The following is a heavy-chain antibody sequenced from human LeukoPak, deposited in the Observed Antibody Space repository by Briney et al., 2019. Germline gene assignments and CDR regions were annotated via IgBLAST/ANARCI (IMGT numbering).Heavy chain of an antibody. J-gene: IGHJ4*02. CDR1: GFTFSSYG. CDR2: IRYDGSNK. D-gene: IGHD4-17*01. CDR3: AKDPYGDYTFDY. Sequence: PGGSLRLSCAASGFTFSSYGMHWVRQAPGKGLEWEAFIRYDGSNKYYADSVKGRFTISRDNSKNTLYLQMNSLRAEDTAVYYCAKDPYGDYTFDYWGQGTLVTVSS. V-gene: IGHV3-30*02.